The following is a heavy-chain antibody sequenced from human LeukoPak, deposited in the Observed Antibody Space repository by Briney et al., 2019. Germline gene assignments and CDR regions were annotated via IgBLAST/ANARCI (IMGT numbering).Heavy chain of an antibody. V-gene: IGHV1-2*02. Sequence: ASVKVSCKASGYTFTGYYMHWVRQAPGQGLEWMGWINPNSGGTNYAQKLQGRVTMTRDTSISTAYMELSRLRSDDTAVYYCARDPYEQQLVGYWGQGTLVTVSS. J-gene: IGHJ4*02. CDR2: INPNSGGT. CDR3: ARDPYEQQLVGY. CDR1: GYTFTGYY. D-gene: IGHD6-13*01.